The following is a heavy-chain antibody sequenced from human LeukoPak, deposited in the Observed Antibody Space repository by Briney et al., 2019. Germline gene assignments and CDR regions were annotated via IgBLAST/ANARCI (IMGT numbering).Heavy chain of an antibody. D-gene: IGHD5-12*01. Sequence: SETLSLTCTVSGGSISSSSCYWGWIRQPPGKGLEWIGSIYYSGSTYYNPSLKSRVTISVDTSKNQFSLKLSSVTAADTAVYYCAGGIVATTSDYGMDVWGQGTTVTVSS. J-gene: IGHJ6*02. CDR1: GGSISSSSCY. V-gene: IGHV4-39*01. CDR3: AGGIVATTSDYGMDV. CDR2: IYYSGST.